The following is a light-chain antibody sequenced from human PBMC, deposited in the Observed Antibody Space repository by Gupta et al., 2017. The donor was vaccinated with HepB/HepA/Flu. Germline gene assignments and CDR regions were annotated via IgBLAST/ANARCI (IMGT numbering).Light chain of an antibody. CDR2: DAS. V-gene: IGKV3-11*01. Sequence: DIVLTQSPATLSLSPGERATLSCRASQSVSSYLAWYQQKPGQAPRLLIYDASNRATGIPARFSGSGSGTDFTLTISSLEPEDFAVYYCQQRSNWPPRVTFGPGTKVEIK. CDR3: QQRSNWPPRVT. CDR1: QSVSSY. J-gene: IGKJ3*01.